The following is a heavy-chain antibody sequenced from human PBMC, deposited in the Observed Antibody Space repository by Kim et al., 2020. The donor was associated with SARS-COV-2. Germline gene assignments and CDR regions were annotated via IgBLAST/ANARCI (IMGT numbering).Heavy chain of an antibody. CDR3: ASPGWLQPFGY. V-gene: IGHV4-39*01. CDR1: GGSISSSSYY. Sequence: SETLSLTCTVSGGSISSSSYYWGWIRQPPGKGLEWIGSIYYSGSTYYNPSLKSRVTISVDTSKNQFSLKLSSVTAADTAVYYCASPGWLQPFGYWGQGTPVTVSS. CDR2: IYYSGST. J-gene: IGHJ4*02. D-gene: IGHD5-18*01.